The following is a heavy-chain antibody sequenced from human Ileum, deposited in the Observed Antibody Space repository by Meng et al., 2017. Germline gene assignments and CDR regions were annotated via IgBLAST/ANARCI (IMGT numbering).Heavy chain of an antibody. CDR2: TYYRSKWYS. J-gene: IGHJ4*02. D-gene: IGHD3-3*01. CDR3: ASGSGSLDY. CDR1: GGSVSSNIAA. V-gene: IGHV6-1*01. Sequence: VHLQQPGPGPVKPSQPLSLPVAVSGGSVSSNIAAWNWIRQSPLRVLEWLGRTYYRSKWYSEYAVSVKSRISITPDTSKNQFSLQMNSVTPEDTAVYYCASGSGSLDYWGPGTLVTVSS.